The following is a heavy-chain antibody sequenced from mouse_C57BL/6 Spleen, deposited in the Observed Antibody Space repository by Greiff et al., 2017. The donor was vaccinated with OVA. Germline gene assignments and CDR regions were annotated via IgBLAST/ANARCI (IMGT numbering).Heavy chain of an antibody. D-gene: IGHD1-3*01. V-gene: IGHV1-52*01. J-gene: IGHJ4*01. Sequence: QVQLQQPGAELVRPGSSVKLSCKASGYTFTSYWMHLVKQRPIQGLEWIGNIDPSDSETHSNQKFKDKATLTVDKSSSTAYMQISSLTAEDSAVYYCARGSSYAMDYWGQGTSVTVSS. CDR2: IDPSDSET. CDR3: ARGSSYAMDY. CDR1: GYTFTSYW.